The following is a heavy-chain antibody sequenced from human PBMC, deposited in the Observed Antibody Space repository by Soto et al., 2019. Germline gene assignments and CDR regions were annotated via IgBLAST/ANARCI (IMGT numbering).Heavy chain of an antibody. J-gene: IGHJ6*02. CDR2: IIPVFGLV. CDR1: GGTPSNSA. Sequence: QVHLLLQSGAEVKKPGSSVKVSCKASGGTPSNSAISWVRQAPGQGLEWMGGIIPVFGLVKYAQNFQGRVPINADESTKTAYMELSSLRPEDTAVYYCAGGRIVVVGSRAYYGMDVWGQGATVTVSS. V-gene: IGHV1-69*01. D-gene: IGHD3-22*01. CDR3: AGGRIVVVGSRAYYGMDV.